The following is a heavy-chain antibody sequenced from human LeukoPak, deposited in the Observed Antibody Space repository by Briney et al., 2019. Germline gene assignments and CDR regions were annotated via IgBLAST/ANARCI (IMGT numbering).Heavy chain of an antibody. CDR2: IYYSGST. Sequence: SETLSLTCTVSGGSISSSSYYWGWIRQPPGKGLEWIGSIYYSGSTHYNPSLKSRVTISVDTSKNQFSLKLSSVTAADTAVYYCARAGGRSWFDPWGQGTLVTVSS. CDR3: ARAGGRSWFDP. V-gene: IGHV4-39*07. CDR1: GGSISSSSYY. J-gene: IGHJ5*02.